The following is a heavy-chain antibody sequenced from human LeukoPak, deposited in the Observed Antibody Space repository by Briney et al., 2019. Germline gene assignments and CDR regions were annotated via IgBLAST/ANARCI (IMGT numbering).Heavy chain of an antibody. CDR1: GGSISSDY. J-gene: IGHJ5*02. V-gene: IGHV4-59*08. CDR3: ARHGDYFDP. D-gene: IGHD4-11*01. Sequence: SETLSLTCNVSGGSISSDYWSWVRQPPGKVLEWIAYIHYSRGTNYNPSLKSRVIISVDTSKNQLSLKLTSVTAADTAVYYCARHGDYFDPWGQGTLVTVSS. CDR2: IHYSRGT.